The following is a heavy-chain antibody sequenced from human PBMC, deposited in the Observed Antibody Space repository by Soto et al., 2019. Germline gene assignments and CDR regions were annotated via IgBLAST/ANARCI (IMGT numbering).Heavy chain of an antibody. V-gene: IGHV4-59*01. J-gene: IGHJ5*02. D-gene: IGHD6-19*01. CDR2: LYYSGST. CDR3: ARAIAVAANWFDP. CDR1: GDSISSYY. Sequence: SETLSLTCTVSGDSISSYYWSWIRQPPGEGLEWIGYLYYSGSTNYNPSLKSRVTISVDTSKNQFSLKLSSVTAADTAVYYCARAIAVAANWFDPWGQGTLVTVSS.